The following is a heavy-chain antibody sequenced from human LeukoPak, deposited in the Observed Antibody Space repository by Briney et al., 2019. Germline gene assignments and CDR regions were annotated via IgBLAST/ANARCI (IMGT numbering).Heavy chain of an antibody. CDR3: ARDQGYCSGGSCLAY. V-gene: IGHV1-69*04. Sequence: GASVKVSCKASGGTFSSYAISWVRQAPGQGLEWMGRIIPILGIANYAQKFQVRVTITADKSTSTAYMELSSLRSEDTAVYYCARDQGYCSGGSCLAYWGQGTLVTVSS. D-gene: IGHD2-15*01. CDR1: GGTFSSYA. J-gene: IGHJ4*02. CDR2: IIPILGIA.